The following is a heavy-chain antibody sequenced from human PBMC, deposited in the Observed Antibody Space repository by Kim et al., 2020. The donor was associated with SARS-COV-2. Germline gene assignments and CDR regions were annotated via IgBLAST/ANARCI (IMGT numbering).Heavy chain of an antibody. CDR3: GRDRSSSWYCYYGMDV. CDR2: ISYDGSNK. J-gene: IGHJ6*02. D-gene: IGHD6-13*01. CDR1: GFTFSSYG. Sequence: GGSLRLSCAASGFTFSSYGMHWVRQAPGKGLEWVAVISYDGSNKYYAGSVKGRFTISRDNSKDTLYLQRNSLRAEDTAVYYCGRDRSSSWYCYYGMDVWGQGTTVTVSS. V-gene: IGHV3-30*03.